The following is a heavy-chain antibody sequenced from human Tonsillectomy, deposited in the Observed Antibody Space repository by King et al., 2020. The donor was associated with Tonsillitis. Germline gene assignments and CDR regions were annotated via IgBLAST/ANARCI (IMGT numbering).Heavy chain of an antibody. CDR3: ARDTNYFDGNLYYDVFDL. D-gene: IGHD3-22*01. J-gene: IGHJ3*01. V-gene: IGHV3-7*03. Sequence: VQLVESGGGLVQPGGSLRLSCSAFGVTLNNYWMTWVRRAPGKGLEWVANISEDGNLKYYMDSVVGRFTISRDNARNSVYLQMNSLRAGDTAVYYCARDTNYFDGNLYYDVFDLWGQGTMVTVSS. CDR2: ISEDGNLK. CDR1: GVTLNNYW.